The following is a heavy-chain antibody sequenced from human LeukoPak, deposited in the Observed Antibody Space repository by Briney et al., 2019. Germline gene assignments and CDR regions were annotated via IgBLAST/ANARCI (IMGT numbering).Heavy chain of an antibody. CDR3: AKDKTPNDAFDI. D-gene: IGHD2-15*01. V-gene: IGHV3-23*01. Sequence: GGSLRLSCAASGFTFSSYAMSWVRQAPGKGLEWVSAISSSGGSTYYADSVKGRFTISRDNSKNTLYLQMNSLRAEDTAVYYCAKDKTPNDAFDIWGQGTMVTVSS. CDR1: GFTFSSYA. CDR2: ISSSGGST. J-gene: IGHJ3*02.